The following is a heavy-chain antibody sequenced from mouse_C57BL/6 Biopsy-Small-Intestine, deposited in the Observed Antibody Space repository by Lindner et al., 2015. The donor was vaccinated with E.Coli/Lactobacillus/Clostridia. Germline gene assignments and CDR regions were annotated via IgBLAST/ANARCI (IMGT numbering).Heavy chain of an antibody. Sequence: VQLQESGGGLVKPGGSRKLSCATSGFTFSDYGMHWVRQAPEKGLEWVAYISSGSYTIYYADTVKGRFTISRDNAKNTLFLQMTSLRSEDTAMYYCARRIYYSDGNYLDYWGRGTTLTVSS. CDR1: GFTFSDYG. D-gene: IGHD1-1*01. CDR2: ISSGSYTI. CDR3: ARRIYYSDGNYLDY. J-gene: IGHJ2*01. V-gene: IGHV5-17*01.